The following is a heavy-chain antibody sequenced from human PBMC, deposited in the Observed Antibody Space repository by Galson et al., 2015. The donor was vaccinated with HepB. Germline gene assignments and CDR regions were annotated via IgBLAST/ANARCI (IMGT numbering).Heavy chain of an antibody. Sequence: SLRLSCAASGFTFSSYGMQWVRQAPGKGLEWVAVIWYDGSNKYYADSVKGRFTISRGNSKNTLYLQMNSLRDEDTAVYYCARDPTGLGRAEFDNWGQGTMVTVPS. J-gene: IGHJ3*02. CDR1: GFTFSSYG. CDR2: IWYDGSNK. V-gene: IGHV3-33*01. CDR3: ARDPTGLGRAEFDN. D-gene: IGHD1-14*01.